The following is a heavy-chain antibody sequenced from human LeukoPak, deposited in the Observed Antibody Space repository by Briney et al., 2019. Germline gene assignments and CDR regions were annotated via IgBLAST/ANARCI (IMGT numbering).Heavy chain of an antibody. Sequence: SETLSLTCTVSGGSISSYYWSWIRQPAGKGLEWIGRIYTSGSTNYNPSLKSRVTMSVDTSKNQFSLKLSSVTAADTAVYYCARGETGYDFWSGYYTGFWYFDLWGRSTLVTVSS. D-gene: IGHD3-3*01. V-gene: IGHV4-4*07. J-gene: IGHJ2*01. CDR3: ARGETGYDFWSGYYTGFWYFDL. CDR1: GGSISSYY. CDR2: IYTSGST.